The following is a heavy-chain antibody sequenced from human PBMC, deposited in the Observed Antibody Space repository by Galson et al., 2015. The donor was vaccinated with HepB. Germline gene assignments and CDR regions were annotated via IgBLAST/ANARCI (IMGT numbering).Heavy chain of an antibody. CDR2: MNPNSGNT. Sequence: SVKVSCKASGYTFTSYDINWVRQATGQGLEWMGWMNPNSGNTGYAQKFQGRVTMTRNTSISTAYMELSSLRSEDTAVYYCASLVRDYYYYYYMDVWGKGTTVTVSS. D-gene: IGHD6-6*01. J-gene: IGHJ6*03. CDR3: ASLVRDYYYYYYMDV. V-gene: IGHV1-8*01. CDR1: GYTFTSYD.